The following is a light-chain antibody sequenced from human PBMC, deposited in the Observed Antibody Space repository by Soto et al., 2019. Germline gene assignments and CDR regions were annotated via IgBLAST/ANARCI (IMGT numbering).Light chain of an antibody. J-gene: IGKJ1*01. V-gene: IGKV3D-20*01. CDR2: DAS. Sequence: EIVLTQSPATLSLSPGERATLSCGASQSVSSSYLAWYQQKPGLAPRLLIYDASSRATGIPDRFSGSGSGTDFTLTISRLEPEDFAVYFCQQYDSTPWTFGQGTRVESK. CDR3: QQYDSTPWT. CDR1: QSVSSSY.